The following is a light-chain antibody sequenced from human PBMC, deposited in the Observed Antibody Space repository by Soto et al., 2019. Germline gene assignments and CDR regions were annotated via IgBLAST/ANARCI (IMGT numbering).Light chain of an antibody. Sequence: EIVLTQSPGTLSLSPGERATLSCRASQSVSSSYLAWYQQKPGQAPRLLIYGASSRATGIPDRFSGSGSGTYFTLTISRLEPEDFAVYYCQQYGSSPTWTFGQGTKVEIQ. J-gene: IGKJ1*01. CDR3: QQYGSSPTWT. V-gene: IGKV3-20*01. CDR2: GAS. CDR1: QSVSSSY.